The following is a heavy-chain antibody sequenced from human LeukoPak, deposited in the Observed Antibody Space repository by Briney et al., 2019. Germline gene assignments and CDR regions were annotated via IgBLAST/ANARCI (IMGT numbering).Heavy chain of an antibody. V-gene: IGHV4-59*12. CDR1: GGSISSYY. Sequence: PSETLSLTCTVSGGSISSYYWSWIRQPPGKGLEWIGYIYYSGMTNYNPSLKSRVTISLDTSRKQFSLNLRSVTVADTGIYYCTRMATGHDYWGQGTLVTASS. CDR2: IYYSGMT. D-gene: IGHD5-12*01. J-gene: IGHJ4*02. CDR3: TRMATGHDY.